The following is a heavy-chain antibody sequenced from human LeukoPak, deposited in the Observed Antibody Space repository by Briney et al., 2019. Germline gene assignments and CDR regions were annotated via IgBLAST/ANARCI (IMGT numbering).Heavy chain of an antibody. CDR3: ARAGGYCSSTSCYLGSWFDP. Sequence: SETLSLTCTVSGGSISSYYWSWIRQPPGKGLEWIGYIYYSGSTNYNPSLKSRVTISVDTSKNQFSLELSSVTAADTAVYYCARAGGYCSSTSCYLGSWFDPWGQGTLVTVSS. CDR1: GGSISSYY. V-gene: IGHV4-59*01. J-gene: IGHJ5*02. CDR2: IYYSGST. D-gene: IGHD2-2*01.